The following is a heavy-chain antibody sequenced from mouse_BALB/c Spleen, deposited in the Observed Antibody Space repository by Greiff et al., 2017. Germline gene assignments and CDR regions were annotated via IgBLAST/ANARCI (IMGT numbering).Heavy chain of an antibody. Sequence: EVKLVESGGGLVQPGGSLRLSCATSGFTFTDYYMSWVRQPPGKALEWLGFIRNKANGYTTEYSASVKGRFTISRDNSQSILYLQMNTLRAEDSATYYCARVITTYYCDYWGQGTTLTVSS. CDR2: IRNKANGYTT. V-gene: IGHV7-3*02. CDR1: GFTFTDYY. CDR3: ARVITTYYCDY. D-gene: IGHD1-1*01. J-gene: IGHJ2*01.